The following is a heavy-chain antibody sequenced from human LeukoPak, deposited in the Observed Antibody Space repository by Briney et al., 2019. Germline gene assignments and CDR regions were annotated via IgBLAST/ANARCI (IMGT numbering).Heavy chain of an antibody. J-gene: IGHJ4*02. V-gene: IGHV3-74*01. D-gene: IGHD7-27*01. CDR2: INGDGSAT. CDR1: GFTFSGHW. CDR3: ARDLNWGQVDY. Sequence: GGSLRLSCAASGFTFSGHWMYWLRQAPGKGLAWVSRINGDGSATNYAGSMKGRFTISRDNARNIVYLQMNSLKEDDTAVYYCARDLNWGQVDYWGQGTLVTVSS.